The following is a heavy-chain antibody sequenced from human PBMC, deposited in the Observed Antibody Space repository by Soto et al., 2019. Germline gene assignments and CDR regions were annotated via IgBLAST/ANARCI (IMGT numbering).Heavy chain of an antibody. J-gene: IGHJ4*02. CDR1: GYSFTSYW. CDR3: ARSQIHCSGGSCYSSGDY. Sequence: EVQLVQSGAEVKKPGESLRISCKGSGYSFTSYWISWVRQMPGKGLEWMGRIDPSDSYTNYSPSFQGHVTISADKSISTAYLQWSSLKASDTAMYYCARSQIHCSGGSCYSSGDYWGQGTLVTVSS. V-gene: IGHV5-10-1*03. D-gene: IGHD2-15*01. CDR2: IDPSDSYT.